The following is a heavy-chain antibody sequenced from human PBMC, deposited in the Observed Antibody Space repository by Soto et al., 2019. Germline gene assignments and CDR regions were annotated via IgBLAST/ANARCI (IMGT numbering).Heavy chain of an antibody. CDR3: ARHRKNYYDSSGYYLDY. V-gene: IGHV4-34*01. D-gene: IGHD3-22*01. Sequence: PSETLSLTCAVYGGSFSGYYWSWIRQPPGKGLEWIGEINHSGSTNYNPSLKSRVTISVDTSKNQFSLKLSSVTAADTAVYYCARHRKNYYDSSGYYLDYWGQGTLVTVSS. CDR1: GGSFSGYY. CDR2: INHSGST. J-gene: IGHJ4*02.